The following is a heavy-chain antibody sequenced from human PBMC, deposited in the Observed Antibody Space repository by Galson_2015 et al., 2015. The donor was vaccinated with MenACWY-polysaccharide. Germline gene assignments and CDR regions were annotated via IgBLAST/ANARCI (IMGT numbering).Heavy chain of an antibody. J-gene: IGHJ3*02. CDR3: IRQHHKWQPTAPDAFDI. CDR1: GDSVSSASVA. V-gene: IGHV6-1*01. D-gene: IGHD1-26*01. Sequence: CAISGDSVSSASVAWNWVRQSPSRGLEWLGRTFYESTWSNNYAESVKSRITINPDTSKNQVSLQLSSVSPEDTAVYYCIRQHHKWQPTAPDAFDIWSQGTMVTVSS. CDR2: TFYESTWSN.